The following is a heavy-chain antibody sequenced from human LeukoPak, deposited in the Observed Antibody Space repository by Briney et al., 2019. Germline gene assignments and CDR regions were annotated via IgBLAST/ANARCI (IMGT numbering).Heavy chain of an antibody. J-gene: IGHJ4*02. Sequence: SETLSLTCAVYGGSFSGYYWSWIRQPPGKGLEWIGEINHSGSTNYNPSLKSRVTISVDTSKNQFSLKLSSVTAADTAVYYCARGLSGRYYRTLDYWGQGTLVTVSS. D-gene: IGHD1-26*01. CDR1: GGSFSGYY. CDR2: INHSGST. V-gene: IGHV4-34*01. CDR3: ARGLSGRYYRTLDY.